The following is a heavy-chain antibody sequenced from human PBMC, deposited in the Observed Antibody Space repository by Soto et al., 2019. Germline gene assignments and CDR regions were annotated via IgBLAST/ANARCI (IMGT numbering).Heavy chain of an antibody. Sequence: GGSLRLSCAASRFTFSSYSMNWVRQAPGKGLEWVSSISSSSSYIYHADSVKGRFTISRDNAKNSLYLQMNSLRDEDTAVYFCVRDRDLDRDMVHADLWGQGTLVTVSS. CDR3: VRDRDLDRDMVHADL. CDR2: ISSSSSYI. V-gene: IGHV3-21*01. CDR1: RFTFSSYS. D-gene: IGHD5-18*01. J-gene: IGHJ4*01.